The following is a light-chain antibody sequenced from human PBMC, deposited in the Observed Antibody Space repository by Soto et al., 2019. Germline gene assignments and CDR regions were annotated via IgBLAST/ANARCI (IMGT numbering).Light chain of an antibody. CDR3: TSYTSTSPYV. CDR1: SNDVGGYNY. Sequence: QSALTQPASVSGSPGQSITISCTGSSNDVGGYNYVSWYQQHPGQAPKLIIYEVNDRPSGVSPRFSASNSGNTASLTTSGLQVEDEADYFCTSYTSTSPYVFGSGTKLTVL. J-gene: IGLJ1*01. V-gene: IGLV2-14*01. CDR2: EVN.